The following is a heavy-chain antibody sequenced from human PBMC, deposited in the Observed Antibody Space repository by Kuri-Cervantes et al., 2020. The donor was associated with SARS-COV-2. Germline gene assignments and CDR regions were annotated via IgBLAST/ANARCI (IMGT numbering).Heavy chain of an antibody. J-gene: IGHJ3*02. V-gene: IGHV4-34*01. CDR1: GGSFSGYY. CDR3: ARDLGPPYAFDI. Sequence: SETLSLTCAVYGGSFSGYYWSWIRQPPGKGLEWIGEINHSGSTNYNPSLKSRVTISVDTSKNQFSLKLSSVTAADTAVYYCARDLGPPYAFDIWGQGTMVTVSS. CDR2: INHSGST.